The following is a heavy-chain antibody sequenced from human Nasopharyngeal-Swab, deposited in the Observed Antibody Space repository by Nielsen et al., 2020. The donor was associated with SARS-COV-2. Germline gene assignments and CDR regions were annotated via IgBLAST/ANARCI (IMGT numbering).Heavy chain of an antibody. CDR1: GFTFTTYA. Sequence: GGSLRLSCTASGFTFTTYAMSWVRQAPGKGLEWVSAISGIGDRTYYADSVQGRFTISRDNSKNTLYLQMNSLRAEDTAVYYCAAGLHGYSGCHDFGYWGQGTLVTVSS. D-gene: IGHD5-12*01. CDR3: AAGLHGYSGCHDFGY. CDR2: ISGIGDRT. V-gene: IGHV3-23*01. J-gene: IGHJ4*02.